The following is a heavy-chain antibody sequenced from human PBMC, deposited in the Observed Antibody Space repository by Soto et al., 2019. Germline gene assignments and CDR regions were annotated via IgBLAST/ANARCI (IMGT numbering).Heavy chain of an antibody. CDR1: GGSISSGGYY. CDR3: ARASPERYYFDY. V-gene: IGHV4-31*03. Sequence: QVQLQESGPGLVKPSQTLSLTCTVSGGSISSGGYYWSWIRQHPGKGLEWIGYIYYSGSTYYNPSLKSRVTISVDTSKNQFSLKLSSVTAADAAVYYCARASPERYYFDYWGQGTLVTVSS. D-gene: IGHD1-1*01. J-gene: IGHJ4*02. CDR2: IYYSGST.